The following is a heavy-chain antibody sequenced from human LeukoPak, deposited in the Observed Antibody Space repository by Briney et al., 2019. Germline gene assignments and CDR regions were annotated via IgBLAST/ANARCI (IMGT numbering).Heavy chain of an antibody. Sequence: SETLSLTCTVSGGSISSYYWSWIRQPPGKGLEWIGYIYYSGSTNYNPSLKSRVTISVDTSKNQFSLKLSSVTAADTAVYYCARGAGSYYSFDFWGQGTLVTVSS. D-gene: IGHD3-10*01. V-gene: IGHV4-59*08. CDR3: ARGAGSYYSFDF. CDR1: GGSISSYY. CDR2: IYYSGST. J-gene: IGHJ4*02.